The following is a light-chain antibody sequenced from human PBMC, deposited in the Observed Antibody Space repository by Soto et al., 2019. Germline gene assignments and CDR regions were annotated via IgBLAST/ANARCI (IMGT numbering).Light chain of an antibody. J-gene: IGLJ3*02. CDR2: EVR. Sequence: QSVLTQPASVSGSPGQSITISCAGSSADVGGYNYVSWYQQHPGKAPKLMIYEVRYRPSGVSNRFSGSKSGNTASLIISGLQTEDEADYYCSSYTTSSTLVFGGGTKLTVL. CDR1: SADVGGYNY. V-gene: IGLV2-14*01. CDR3: SSYTTSSTLV.